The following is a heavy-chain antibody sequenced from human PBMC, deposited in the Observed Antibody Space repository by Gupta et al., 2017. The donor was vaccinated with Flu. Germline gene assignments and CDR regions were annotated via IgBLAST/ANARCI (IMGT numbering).Heavy chain of an antibody. D-gene: IGHD5-12*01. CDR2: IYYSGST. Sequence: HLQLQESGPGLVRPSETLSLICSVSGGSIDNRTKYWGWIRQPPGKGLEWIGSIYYSGSTYYNPSIKSRVTISLDTSKNQFSLKLNSVTAADTAVYYCASRGYTYAAYYFDYWGQGTLVTVSS. J-gene: IGHJ4*02. CDR1: GGSIDNRTKY. V-gene: IGHV4-39*01. CDR3: ASRGYTYAAYYFDY.